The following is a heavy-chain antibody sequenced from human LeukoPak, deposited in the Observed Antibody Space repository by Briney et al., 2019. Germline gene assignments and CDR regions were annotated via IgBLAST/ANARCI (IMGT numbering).Heavy chain of an antibody. D-gene: IGHD6-6*01. J-gene: IGHJ4*02. Sequence: ASVKVSCKASGYTFTSYDINWVRQATGQGLEWMGWMNPNSGGTNYAQKFQGRVTMTRDTSISTAYMELSRLRSDDTAVYYCARGRRYSSSSPLFDYWGQGTLVTVSS. CDR3: ARGRRYSSSSPLFDY. V-gene: IGHV1-2*02. CDR1: GYTFTSYD. CDR2: MNPNSGGT.